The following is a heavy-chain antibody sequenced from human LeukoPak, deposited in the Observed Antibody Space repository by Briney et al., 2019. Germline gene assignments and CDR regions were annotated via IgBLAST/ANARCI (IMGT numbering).Heavy chain of an antibody. D-gene: IGHD3-10*01. Sequence: ASVKVCCKASGYSFNNYDIIWVRQARGQGREWMGWISPYNHNTDYAQKLQGRVTMTTDTSTSTAYMELRSLRSDDTAMYYCARADYSSGGNDYWGQGTLVTVSS. CDR3: ARADYSSGGNDY. J-gene: IGHJ4*02. V-gene: IGHV1-18*01. CDR2: ISPYNHNT. CDR1: GYSFNNYD.